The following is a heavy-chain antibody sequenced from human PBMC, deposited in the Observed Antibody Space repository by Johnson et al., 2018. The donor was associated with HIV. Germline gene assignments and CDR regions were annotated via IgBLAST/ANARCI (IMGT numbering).Heavy chain of an antibody. CDR2: IKQDGSEK. CDR1: GFTFSSYG. V-gene: IGHV3-7*03. Sequence: VQLVESGGGVVQPGGSLSLSCAASGFTFSSYGMHWVRQAPGKGLAWVANIKQDGSEKSYLASVKGRFTISRDNAKNSLYLQMNSLRAEDTALYYCARDGYYDSGSDPLDIWGQGTMVTVSS. J-gene: IGHJ3*02. CDR3: ARDGYYDSGSDPLDI. D-gene: IGHD3-10*01.